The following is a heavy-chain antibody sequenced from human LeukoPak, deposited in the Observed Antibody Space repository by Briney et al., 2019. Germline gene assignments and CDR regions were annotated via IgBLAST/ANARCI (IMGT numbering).Heavy chain of an antibody. J-gene: IGHJ4*02. CDR3: ARTSWNDVPYLDY. Sequence: GGSLRLSCAASGFTFSNYWMHWVRQAPGKGLEWVSYISSRDRTTYYADSVTGRFTISRDNAKNSLYLQMNSLRAEDTAVYYCARTSWNDVPYLDYWGQGTLVTVSS. D-gene: IGHD1-1*01. CDR2: ISSRDRTT. CDR1: GFTFSNYW. V-gene: IGHV3-48*04.